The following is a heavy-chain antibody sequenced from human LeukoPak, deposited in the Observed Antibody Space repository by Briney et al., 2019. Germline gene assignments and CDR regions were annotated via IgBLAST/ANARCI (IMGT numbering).Heavy chain of an antibody. V-gene: IGHV4-39*01. CDR1: GGSISSYY. J-gene: IGHJ4*02. CDR3: ARIDFWSGVLDY. Sequence: SETLSLTCTVSGGSISSYYWSWIRQPPGKGLEWIGSIYYSGSTYYNPSLKSRVTISVDTSKNQFSLKLSSVTAADTAVYYCARIDFWSGVLDYWGQGTLVTVSS. D-gene: IGHD3-3*01. CDR2: IYYSGST.